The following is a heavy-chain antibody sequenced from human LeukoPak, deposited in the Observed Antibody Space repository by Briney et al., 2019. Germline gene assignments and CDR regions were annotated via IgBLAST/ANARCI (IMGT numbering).Heavy chain of an antibody. J-gene: IGHJ2*01. Sequence: VGSLRLSCAASGFTFSSYAMSWVRQAPGKGLQWGSAISGSGGSTYYADSVKGRFTISRDNSKNTLYLQMNSLRAEDTAVYYCAKDSLAIAVAGRGYFDLWGRGTLVTVSS. CDR1: GFTFSSYA. CDR2: ISGSGGST. D-gene: IGHD6-19*01. CDR3: AKDSLAIAVAGRGYFDL. V-gene: IGHV3-23*01.